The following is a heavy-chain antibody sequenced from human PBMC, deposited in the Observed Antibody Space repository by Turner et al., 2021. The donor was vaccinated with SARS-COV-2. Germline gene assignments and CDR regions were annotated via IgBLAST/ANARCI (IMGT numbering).Heavy chain of an antibody. Sequence: QVQLVESGAGVVQPGRSLRLSCAASGFTFSSYGMHWVSQDPGKGLEGVAVIWYDGSNKYYAASVKGRFTISRDNSKNTLYLQMTSLRAEDTAVYYCARDGGYSGYAYFDYWGQGTLVTVSS. D-gene: IGHD5-12*01. CDR1: GFTFSSYG. J-gene: IGHJ4*02. V-gene: IGHV3-33*01. CDR2: IWYDGSNK. CDR3: ARDGGYSGYAYFDY.